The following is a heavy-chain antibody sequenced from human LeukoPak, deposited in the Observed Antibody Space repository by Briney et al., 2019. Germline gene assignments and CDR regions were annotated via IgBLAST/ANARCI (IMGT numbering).Heavy chain of an antibody. D-gene: IGHD3-10*01. Sequence: GESLRISCKGSGYSFTSYWIGWVRQMPGKGLEWMGIIYPGDSDTRYSPSFQGQVTISADKSISTAYLQWSSLKASDTAMYYCAITRLGRGVMGYYFDYWGQGTLVTVSS. V-gene: IGHV5-51*01. CDR3: AITRLGRGVMGYYFDY. CDR2: IYPGDSDT. CDR1: GYSFTSYW. J-gene: IGHJ4*02.